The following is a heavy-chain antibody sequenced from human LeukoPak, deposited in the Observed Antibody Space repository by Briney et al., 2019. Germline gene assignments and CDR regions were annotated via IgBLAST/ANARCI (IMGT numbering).Heavy chain of an antibody. CDR1: GVSISSYY. CDR3: ARGYAGATTFDY. V-gene: IGHV4-59*13. D-gene: IGHD1-26*01. J-gene: IGHJ4*02. Sequence: SETLSLTCSVSGVSISSYYWSWIRQPPGKGLEWIGYMYYSGNTKYNPSLKSRVAISVDTSKNQFSLKLSSVTAADTAVYYCARGYAGATTFDYWGQGTLVTVSS. CDR2: MYYSGNT.